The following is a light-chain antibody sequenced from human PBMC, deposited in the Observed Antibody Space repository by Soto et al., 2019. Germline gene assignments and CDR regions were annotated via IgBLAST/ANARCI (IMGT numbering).Light chain of an antibody. CDR3: QQYKYWPRT. Sequence: EVVMTQSPVLLSVSPGERATLSCRASQSLNSDLAWYQQKPGQPPRLLIHGASTRATGIPAKFSGSGSGTEFTLTISSVQSEDSAVYYCQQYKYWPRTFGQGTKV. CDR2: GAS. V-gene: IGKV3-15*01. J-gene: IGKJ1*01. CDR1: QSLNSD.